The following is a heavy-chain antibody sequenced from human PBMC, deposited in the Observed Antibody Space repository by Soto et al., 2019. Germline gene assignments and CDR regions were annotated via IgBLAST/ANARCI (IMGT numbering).Heavy chain of an antibody. CDR2: VWSDGTTK. V-gene: IGHV3-33*01. CDR1: GVIFKDYV. CDR3: AREGARRYSLEL. Sequence: QVHLVESGGGVVQPGRSLRLSCGSSGVIFKDYVMHWVRQAPARGLEWVSIVWSDGTTKYYADSVKGRFTISRDDLNNTVYLQMNNLRAADTAVYFCAREGARRYSLELWGQGALVIVSS. D-gene: IGHD3-10*01. J-gene: IGHJ4*02.